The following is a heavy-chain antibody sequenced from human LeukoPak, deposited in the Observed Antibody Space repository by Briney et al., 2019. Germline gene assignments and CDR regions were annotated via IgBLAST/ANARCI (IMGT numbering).Heavy chain of an antibody. CDR3: ARDHGCSGGACYFFDY. V-gene: IGHV3-30*04. Sequence: GRSLSLSCAASGFTFTSYVIHWVRQAPGKGLEWVAVIFFDGTKRYYADSVKGRFTISRDNSRNTVSLEMNSLRPEDTAIYYCARDHGCSGGACYFFDYWGQEALVTVSS. J-gene: IGHJ4*02. CDR2: IFFDGTKR. D-gene: IGHD2-15*01. CDR1: GFTFTSYV.